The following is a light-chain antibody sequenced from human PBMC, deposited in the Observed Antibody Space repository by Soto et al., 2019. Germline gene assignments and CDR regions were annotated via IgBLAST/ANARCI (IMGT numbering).Light chain of an antibody. V-gene: IGLV2-11*01. CDR2: DVS. Sequence: QSALIQPRSVSGSPGQSVTISCTGTSSDVGGYSFVSWYQQHPGKAPKLMIYDVSKRPSGVPGRFSGSKSGNTASLTISGLQAADEADYYCCSYAGSHYVFGTGTKVTVL. J-gene: IGLJ1*01. CDR1: SSDVGGYSF. CDR3: CSYAGSHYV.